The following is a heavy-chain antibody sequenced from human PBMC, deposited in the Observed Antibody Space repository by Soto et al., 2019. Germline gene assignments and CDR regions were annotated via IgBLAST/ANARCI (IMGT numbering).Heavy chain of an antibody. D-gene: IGHD6-13*01. CDR2: ISYDGSNK. Sequence: QVQLVESGGGVVQPGRSLRLSCAASGFTFSSYAMHWVRQAPGKGLEWVAVISYDGSNKYYADSVKGRFTISRDNSKNTLYLQMNSLRAEDTAVYYCARDKQQLGDYYYYYGMDVWGQGTTVTVSS. CDR3: ARDKQQLGDYYYYYGMDV. J-gene: IGHJ6*02. V-gene: IGHV3-30-3*01. CDR1: GFTFSSYA.